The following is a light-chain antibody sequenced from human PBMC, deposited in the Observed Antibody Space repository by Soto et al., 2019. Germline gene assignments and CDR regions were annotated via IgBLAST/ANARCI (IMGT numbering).Light chain of an antibody. J-gene: IGKJ4*01. V-gene: IGKV3-15*01. Sequence: IVLTQSPATLSVSPGERATLSCRASQSVYSNLAWYQQKPGQAPRFLIYGASTRATGIPARFSGSGSGTEFTLTISSLQSEDFAVYYCQQYDNWPLTFGGGTKVDI. CDR2: GAS. CDR1: QSVYSN. CDR3: QQYDNWPLT.